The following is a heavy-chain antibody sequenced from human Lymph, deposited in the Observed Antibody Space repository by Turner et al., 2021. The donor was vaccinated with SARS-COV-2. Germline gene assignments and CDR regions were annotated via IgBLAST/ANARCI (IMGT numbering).Heavy chain of an antibody. D-gene: IGHD5-18*01. V-gene: IGHV4-34*01. CDR3: ARGGVDTAMVRYYYYGMDV. CDR1: GGSFSGYY. J-gene: IGHJ6*02. CDR2: INHSGST. Sequence: QVQLQQWGAGLLKPSETLSLTCAVYGGSFSGYYWSWIRQPPGKGLERIGEINHSGSTNYNPSLKSRVTISVDTSKNQFSLKLSSVTAADTAVYYCARGGVDTAMVRYYYYGMDVWGQGTTVTVSS.